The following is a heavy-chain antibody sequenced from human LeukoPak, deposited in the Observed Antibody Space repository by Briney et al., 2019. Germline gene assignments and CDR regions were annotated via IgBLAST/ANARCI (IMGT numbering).Heavy chain of an antibody. CDR2: IYYSGNT. CDR3: ARGGSYGAYLDY. J-gene: IGHJ4*02. D-gene: IGHD1-26*01. Sequence: TETLSLTCSVSGASITNYYWSWIRQAPGKGLEWIGYIYYSGNTNTYNPSLKSRATISLYTSRKYFSLELRSVTAADTAVYYCARGGSYGAYLDYWGQGALVIVSS. V-gene: IGHV4-59*01. CDR1: GASITNYY.